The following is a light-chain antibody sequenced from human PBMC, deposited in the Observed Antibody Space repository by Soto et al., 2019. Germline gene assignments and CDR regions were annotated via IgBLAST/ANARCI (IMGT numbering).Light chain of an antibody. Sequence: DIPMTQSPSTLSASVGDRVTITCRASQSISSWLAWYQQKPGKAPKLLIFDASTLESGVPSRYSGSGSGTEFSLTISSLQPDDFATYYCQQYNTYLTFGQGTKGDIK. CDR3: QQYNTYLT. V-gene: IGKV1-5*01. CDR2: DAS. CDR1: QSISSW. J-gene: IGKJ1*01.